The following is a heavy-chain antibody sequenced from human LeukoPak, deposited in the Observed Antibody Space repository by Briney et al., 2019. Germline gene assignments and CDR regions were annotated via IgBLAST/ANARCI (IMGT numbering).Heavy chain of an antibody. CDR3: ARSYYYGSGSYYNY. Sequence: GYIYYSGSTNSKPSLKSRVTISVDTSKNQFSLKLSSVTAADTAVYYCARSYYYGSGSYYNYWGQGTLVTVSS. V-gene: IGHV4-59*01. J-gene: IGHJ4*02. D-gene: IGHD3-10*01. CDR2: IYYSGST.